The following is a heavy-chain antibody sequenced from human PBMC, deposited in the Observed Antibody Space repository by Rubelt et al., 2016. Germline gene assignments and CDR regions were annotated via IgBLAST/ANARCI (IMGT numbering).Heavy chain of an antibody. Sequence: EVQLVESGGGLIQPGGSLTLSCAASGFTFSNYWMHWVRQAPGKGLEWVSLISSSSTYIYYADSVKGRFTISRDNAKNSVYLQRTSLSAEDTAVDYCAREQGVAAAGEGNYFDYWGQGTLVTVSS. J-gene: IGHJ4*02. V-gene: IGHV3-21*01. D-gene: IGHD6-13*01. CDR1: GFTFSNYW. CDR2: ISSSSTYI. CDR3: AREQGVAAAGEGNYFDY.